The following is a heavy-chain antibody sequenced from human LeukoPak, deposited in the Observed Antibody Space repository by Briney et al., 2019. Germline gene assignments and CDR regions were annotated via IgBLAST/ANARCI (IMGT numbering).Heavy chain of an antibody. Sequence: ASVKVSCKASGYTFTSHGISWVRQAPGQGLEWMGWISAYNGNTNYAQKLQGRVTMTTDTSTSTAYMELRSLRSDDTAVYYCARATTTRIAAAGIMDAFDIWGQGTMVTVSS. CDR3: ARATTTRIAAAGIMDAFDI. CDR2: ISAYNGNT. CDR1: GYTFTSHG. V-gene: IGHV1-18*01. D-gene: IGHD6-13*01. J-gene: IGHJ3*02.